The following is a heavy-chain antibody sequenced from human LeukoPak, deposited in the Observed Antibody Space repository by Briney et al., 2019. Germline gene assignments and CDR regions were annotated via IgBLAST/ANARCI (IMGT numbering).Heavy chain of an antibody. CDR1: GGSISSSSYY. CDR2: IYYSGST. V-gene: IGHV4-39*01. J-gene: IGHJ4*02. CDR3: ARQDYSYGCYY. Sequence: SETLSLTCTVSGGSISSSSYYWGWIRQPPGKGLEWIGSIYYSGSTYYNPSLKSRVTISVDTSKNQFSLKLSSVTAADTAVYYCARQDYSYGCYYWGQGTLVTVSS. D-gene: IGHD5-18*01.